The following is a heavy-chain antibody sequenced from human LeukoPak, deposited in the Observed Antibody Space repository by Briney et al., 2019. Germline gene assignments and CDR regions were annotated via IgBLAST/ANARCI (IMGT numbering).Heavy chain of an antibody. CDR1: GGSISSSSYY. Sequence: SETLSLTCTVSGGSISSSSYYWGWIREPPGKGLEWIGSIYYSGSTYYNPSLKSRVTLAVDTSKTQFALKLRSLAAADTAVYYCARRLEAAAGDYWGQGTLVTVSS. CDR3: ARRLEAAAGDY. V-gene: IGHV4-39*01. CDR2: IYYSGST. D-gene: IGHD6-13*01. J-gene: IGHJ4*02.